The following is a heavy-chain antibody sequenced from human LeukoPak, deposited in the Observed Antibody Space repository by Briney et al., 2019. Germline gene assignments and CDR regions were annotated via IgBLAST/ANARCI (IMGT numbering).Heavy chain of an antibody. CDR1: GFTFSSYA. D-gene: IGHD5-18*01. Sequence: PGGSLRPSCAASGFTFSSYAMSWVRQAPGKGLEWVSAISGSGGSTYYADSVKGRFTISRDNSKNTLYLQMNSLRAEDTAVYYCARARGVQLLGFDYWGQGTLVTVSS. CDR2: ISGSGGST. V-gene: IGHV3-23*01. CDR3: ARARGVQLLGFDY. J-gene: IGHJ4*02.